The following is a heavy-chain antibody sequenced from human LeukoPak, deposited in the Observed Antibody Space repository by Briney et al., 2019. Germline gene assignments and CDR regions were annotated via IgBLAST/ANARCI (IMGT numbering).Heavy chain of an antibody. Sequence: ASVKVSCKASGYTFTSYGISWVRQAPGQGLEWMGWISAYNSNTNYAQKLQGRVTMTTDTSTSTAYMELRSLRSDDTAVYYCARSRNVYCSGGSCRPFDYWGQGTLVTVSS. D-gene: IGHD2-15*01. J-gene: IGHJ4*02. CDR3: ARSRNVYCSGGSCRPFDY. CDR2: ISAYNSNT. CDR1: GYTFTSYG. V-gene: IGHV1-18*01.